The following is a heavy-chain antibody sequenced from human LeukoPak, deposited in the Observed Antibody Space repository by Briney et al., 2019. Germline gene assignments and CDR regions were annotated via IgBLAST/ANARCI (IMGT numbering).Heavy chain of an antibody. CDR3: AREGSIAARRYYYYYMDV. Sequence: ASVKVSCKASGYTFTSYDINWVRQATGQGLEWMGWMNPNSGNTGYAQKFQGRVTMTRNTSIRTAYMELSSLRSEDTAVYYCAREGSIAARRYYYYYMDVWGKGTTVTVSS. J-gene: IGHJ6*03. CDR1: GYTFTSYD. V-gene: IGHV1-8*01. D-gene: IGHD6-6*01. CDR2: MNPNSGNT.